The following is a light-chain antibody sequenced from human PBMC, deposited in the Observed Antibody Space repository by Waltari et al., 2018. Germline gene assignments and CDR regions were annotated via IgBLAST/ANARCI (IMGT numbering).Light chain of an antibody. V-gene: IGLV2-8*01. Sequence: QSALTQPPSASGSPGQSVTIPCTGPSSDVGGSNYVSWYQQHPGKAPKLMIYEVSKRPSGVPDRFSGSKSGNTASLTVSRLQAEDEADYYCSSYAGSNNLVFGGGTKLTVL. CDR1: SSDVGGSNY. J-gene: IGLJ2*01. CDR2: EVS. CDR3: SSYAGSNNLV.